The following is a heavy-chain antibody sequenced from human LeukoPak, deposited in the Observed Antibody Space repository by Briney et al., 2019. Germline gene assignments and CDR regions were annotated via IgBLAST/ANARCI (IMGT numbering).Heavy chain of an antibody. CDR1: GFTFSSYK. Sequence: GGSLRLSSAASGFTFSSYKMNWVRQAPGRGLEWVSSIHSGGSDIYYADSVKGRFTVSRDNAKNSLSLQMNSLRAEDTALYYCARGHYDILTGNYKWTPDYWGQGTLVTVSS. J-gene: IGHJ4*02. CDR3: ARGHYDILTGNYKWTPDY. CDR2: IHSGGSDI. V-gene: IGHV3-21*06. D-gene: IGHD3-9*01.